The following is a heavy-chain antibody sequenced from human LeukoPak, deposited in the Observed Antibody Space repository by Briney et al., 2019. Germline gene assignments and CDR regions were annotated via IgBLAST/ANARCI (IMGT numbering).Heavy chain of an antibody. J-gene: IGHJ4*02. CDR1: GFTFSSYS. D-gene: IGHD4-23*01. CDR2: ISSSSPYI. CDR3: ATDDYGGLDY. Sequence: GGSLRLSCAASGFTFSSYSMNWVRQAPGKGLEWVSSISSSSPYIYYADSVKGRFTISRDNAKNSLYLQLNSLRAEDTAVYYCATDDYGGLDYWGQGTLVTVSS. V-gene: IGHV3-21*01.